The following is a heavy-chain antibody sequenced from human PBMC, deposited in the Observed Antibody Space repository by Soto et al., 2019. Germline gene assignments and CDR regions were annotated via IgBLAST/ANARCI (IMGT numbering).Heavy chain of an antibody. CDR3: ARGSWDDVTGHYYMDV. Sequence: SETLSLTCTVSGGSISSSSHHWAWIRQPPGKGLEWIGSIYYSGNTYHNPSLKSRVTISVDTSKNQFSLQLNSVTPEDTAVYYCARGSWDDVTGHYYMDVWGKGTTVTVSS. V-gene: IGHV4-39*01. D-gene: IGHD1-1*01. CDR2: IYYSGNT. CDR1: GGSISSSSHH. J-gene: IGHJ6*03.